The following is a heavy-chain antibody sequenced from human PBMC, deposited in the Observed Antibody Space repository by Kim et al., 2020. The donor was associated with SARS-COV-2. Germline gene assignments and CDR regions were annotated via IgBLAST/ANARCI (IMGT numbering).Heavy chain of an antibody. Sequence: GGSLKLSCAASGFTFSSYAMHWVRQAPGKGLEWVAVISYAGSNKYYADSVKGRFTISSDNSNNPLYLQMNSLTAEDTAVYYCARETRHRYQGDAFDIWG. CDR3: ARETRHRYQGDAFDI. J-gene: IGHJ3*02. CDR1: GFTFSSYA. D-gene: IGHD1-26*01. V-gene: IGHV3-30-3*01. CDR2: ISYAGSNK.